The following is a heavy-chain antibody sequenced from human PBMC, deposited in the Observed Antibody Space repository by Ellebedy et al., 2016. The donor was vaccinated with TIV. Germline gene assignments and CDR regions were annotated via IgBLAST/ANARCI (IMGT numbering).Heavy chain of an antibody. V-gene: IGHV3-21*01. Sequence: PGGSLRLSCAASGFTFSSAGMSRVRQAPGKGLEWVSGISGSGGHTYYADSVKGRFAISRDNAKNSLYLQMNSLRAEDTAVYYCARKVPAPTTVPPNWYFDLWGRGTLVTVSS. CDR3: ARKVPAPTTVPPNWYFDL. CDR2: ISGSGGHT. J-gene: IGHJ2*01. CDR1: GFTFSSAG. D-gene: IGHD4-17*01.